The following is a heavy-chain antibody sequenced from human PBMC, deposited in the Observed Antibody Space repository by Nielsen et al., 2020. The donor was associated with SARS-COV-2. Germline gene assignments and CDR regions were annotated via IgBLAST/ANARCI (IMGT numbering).Heavy chain of an antibody. D-gene: IGHD2-15*01. CDR1: GGSVSSGSYY. CDR2: IYYSGST. J-gene: IGHJ4*02. CDR3: ARVDPDFDY. Sequence: SETLSLTCTVSGGSVSSGSYYWGWIRQPPGKGLEWIGSIYYSGSTYYNPSLKSRVTISVDTSKNQFSLKLSSVTAADTAVYYCARVDPDFDYWGQGTLVTVSS. V-gene: IGHV4-39*07.